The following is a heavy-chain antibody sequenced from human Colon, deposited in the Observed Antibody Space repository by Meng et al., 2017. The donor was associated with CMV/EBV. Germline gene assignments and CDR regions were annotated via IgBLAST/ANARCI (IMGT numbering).Heavy chain of an antibody. D-gene: IGHD1-14*01. Sequence: GGSLRLSCAASGFNFNSYGMHWVRQTPGKGLEWVAFIRFDGKDQYYSDSVKGRFTISRDNAMSTLYLQMDSLRAEDTALYYCARDDIRNSLFDSWGQGTLVTVSS. CDR1: GFNFNSYG. V-gene: IGHV3-30*02. CDR2: IRFDGKDQ. J-gene: IGHJ5*01. CDR3: ARDDIRNSLFDS.